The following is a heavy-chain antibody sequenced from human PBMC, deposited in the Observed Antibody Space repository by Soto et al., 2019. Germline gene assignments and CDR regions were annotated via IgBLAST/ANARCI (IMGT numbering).Heavy chain of an antibody. Sequence: QVQLVQSGADVKKPGSSVKVSCQASGVTFSSETLGWVRQAPGQGLAWVGGIIPLFGTASYAQKFQGRVTITADESTSTVYMELSSLRSDDTAVYFCAAELGENPASPFDAWGQGTRVTVSS. CDR2: IIPLFGTA. CDR1: GVTFSSET. CDR3: AAELGENPASPFDA. V-gene: IGHV1-69*01. J-gene: IGHJ4*02. D-gene: IGHD3-10*01.